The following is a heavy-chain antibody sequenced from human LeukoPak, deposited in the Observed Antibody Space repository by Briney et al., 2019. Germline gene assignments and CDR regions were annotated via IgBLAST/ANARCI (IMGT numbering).Heavy chain of an antibody. V-gene: IGHV3-53*01. J-gene: IGHJ4*02. CDR1: GFTVCSNY. D-gene: IGHD3-10*01. CDR3: ARYDGGSGPFDY. CDR2: LYSGGKT. Sequence: PGGSLRLSCAISGFTVCSNYMSWVREAPGKGVEWVSVLYSGGKTDYADSVKGRFTISRDNSKNTLYLQMNSLRVEDTAVYYCARYDGGSGPFDYWGQGTLVTVSS.